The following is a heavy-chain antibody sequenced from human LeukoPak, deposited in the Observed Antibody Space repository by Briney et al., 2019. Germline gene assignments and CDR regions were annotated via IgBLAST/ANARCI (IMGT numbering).Heavy chain of an antibody. CDR2: INHSGST. D-gene: IGHD4-17*01. CDR3: AREYGDFDY. Sequence: SETLSLTCAVYGGSFSGYYWSWIRQPPGKGLEWIGEINHSGSTNYNPSLKSRVTISVDTSKNQFSLKLNFVTAADTAVYYCAREYGDFDYWGQGTLVTVSS. V-gene: IGHV4-34*01. J-gene: IGHJ4*02. CDR1: GGSFSGYY.